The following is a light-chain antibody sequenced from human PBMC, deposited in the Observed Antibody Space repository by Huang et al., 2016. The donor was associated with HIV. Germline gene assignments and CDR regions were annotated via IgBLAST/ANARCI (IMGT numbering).Light chain of an antibody. J-gene: IGKJ2*01. CDR3: QQYNNWPDT. Sequence: EIVMTQSSDTLSVSPGERATLSCRASQSVSSNLAWFQQKPGQAPRLLIYGASTRATGFPARFSGSGSGTEFTLTISSLQSEDFAVYFCQQYNNWPDTFGQGTKLEIK. CDR1: QSVSSN. V-gene: IGKV3-15*01. CDR2: GAS.